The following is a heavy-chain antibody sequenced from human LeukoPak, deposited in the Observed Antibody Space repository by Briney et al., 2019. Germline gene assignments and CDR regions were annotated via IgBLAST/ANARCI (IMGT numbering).Heavy chain of an antibody. CDR2: IKQDGSEK. D-gene: IGHD3-10*01. CDR1: GFTFSSYG. V-gene: IGHV3-33*08. CDR3: ARDHEPLLWFGELLSYFDY. Sequence: GGSLRLSCAASGFTFSSYGMHWVRQAPGKGLEWVANIKQDGSEKYYADSVKGRFTISRDNSKNTLYLQMNSLRAEDTAVYYCARDHEPLLWFGELLSYFDYWGQGTLVTVSS. J-gene: IGHJ4*02.